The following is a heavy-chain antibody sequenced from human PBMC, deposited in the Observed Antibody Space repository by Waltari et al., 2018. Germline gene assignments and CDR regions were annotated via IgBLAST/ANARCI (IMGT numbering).Heavy chain of an antibody. CDR3: ARPDGDLYYFDY. D-gene: IGHD4-17*01. Sequence: EVPLVESGGGLVQPGGSLRLSCAASGLTFSRYELNWVLQAPGKGLEWVSYISSSGSTIYYADSVKGRFTISRDNAKNSLYLQMNSLRAEDTAVYYCARPDGDLYYFDYWGQGTLVTVSS. J-gene: IGHJ4*02. CDR2: ISSSGSTI. V-gene: IGHV3-48*03. CDR1: GLTFSRYE.